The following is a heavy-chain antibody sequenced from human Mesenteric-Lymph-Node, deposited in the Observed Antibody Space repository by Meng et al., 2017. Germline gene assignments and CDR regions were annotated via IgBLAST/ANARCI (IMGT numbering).Heavy chain of an antibody. V-gene: IGHV4-4*02. Sequence: VALRESGPGLVKPSGTLSLTCAVSGGSISSINWWTWGRQPPGKGLEWIGEIYHSGSTNYNPSLKSRVTISVDKSKNQFSLKLSSVTAADTAVYYCARVAAAGNEWFDPWGQGTLVTVSS. CDR2: IYHSGST. CDR1: GGSISSINW. D-gene: IGHD6-13*01. CDR3: ARVAAAGNEWFDP. J-gene: IGHJ5*02.